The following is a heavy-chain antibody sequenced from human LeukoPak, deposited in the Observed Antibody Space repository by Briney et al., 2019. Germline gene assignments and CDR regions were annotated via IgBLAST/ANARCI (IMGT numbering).Heavy chain of an antibody. D-gene: IGHD3-16*01. CDR2: IYPGDSDT. V-gene: IGHV5-51*01. CDR1: GYSFTNSW. J-gene: IGHJ4*02. Sequence: GASLKISCKGSGYSFTNSWIGWVRQLPGKGLEWMGIIYPGDSDTRYSPSFQGQVTISADKSISTAYLQWSSLKASDTAIYYCGRHPLGRHFDHWGQGTLVTVSS. CDR3: GRHPLGRHFDH.